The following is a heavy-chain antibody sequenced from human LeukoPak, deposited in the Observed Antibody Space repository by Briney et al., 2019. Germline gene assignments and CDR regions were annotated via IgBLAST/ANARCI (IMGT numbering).Heavy chain of an antibody. CDR3: ARAFDFWSGYYS. CDR2: INPSSGST. CDR1: GYTFTNYY. D-gene: IGHD3-3*01. V-gene: IGHV1-46*01. Sequence: ASVKVSCKASGYTFTNYYMHWVRQAPGQGLEWMGIINPSSGSTSYAQKFQGRVTMTRDTSTSTAYMELRSLRSDDTAVYYCARAFDFWSGYYSWGQGTLVTVSS. J-gene: IGHJ4*02.